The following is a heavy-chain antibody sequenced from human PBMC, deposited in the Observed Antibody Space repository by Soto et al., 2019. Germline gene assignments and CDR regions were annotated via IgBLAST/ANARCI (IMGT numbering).Heavy chain of an antibody. D-gene: IGHD3-16*02. CDR2: IYYSGGT. J-gene: IGHJ3*02. Sequence: QLQLQESGPGLVKPSETLSLTCTVSGGSISSSSYYWGWIRQPPGKGLEWIGNIYYSGGTYYNPSLKSRVTISVDTSKNQFSLKLSSVTAADTAVYYCARTYYDYVWGSYQKKDAFDIWGQGTMVIVSS. V-gene: IGHV4-39*01. CDR1: GGSISSSSYY. CDR3: ARTYYDYVWGSYQKKDAFDI.